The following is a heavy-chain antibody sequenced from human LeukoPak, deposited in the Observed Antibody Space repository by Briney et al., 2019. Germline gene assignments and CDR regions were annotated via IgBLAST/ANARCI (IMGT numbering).Heavy chain of an antibody. CDR1: GFSFNNYR. CDR3: ARDYYDSSGGYGMDV. D-gene: IGHD3-22*01. CDR2: ISYDGSNK. J-gene: IGHJ6*02. Sequence: PGGSLRLSCVASGFSFNNYRMTWVRQAPGKGLEWVAIISYDGSNKYYADSVKGRFTISRDNSKNTLYLQMNSLRAEDTAVYYCARDYYDSSGGYGMDVWGQGTTVTVSS. V-gene: IGHV3-30-3*01.